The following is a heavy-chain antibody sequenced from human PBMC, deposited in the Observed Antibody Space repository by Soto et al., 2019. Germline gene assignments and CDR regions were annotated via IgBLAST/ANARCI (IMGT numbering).Heavy chain of an antibody. V-gene: IGHV1-69*13. Sequence: ASVKVSCKASGGTFSSYAISWVRQAPGQGLEWMGGIIPIFGTANYAQKFQGRVTITADESTSTAYMELSSLRSEDTAVYYCARGGIAARLEYGGYYYYYGMDVWGQGTTVTVSS. CDR3: ARGGIAARLEYGGYYYYYGMDV. CDR2: IIPIFGTA. J-gene: IGHJ6*02. D-gene: IGHD6-6*01. CDR1: GGTFSSYA.